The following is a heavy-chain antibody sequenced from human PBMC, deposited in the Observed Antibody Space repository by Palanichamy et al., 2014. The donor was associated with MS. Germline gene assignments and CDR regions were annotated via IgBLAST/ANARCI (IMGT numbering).Heavy chain of an antibody. V-gene: IGHV3-74*01. CDR2: ISPDGSSA. CDR3: GRYTTSHPG. D-gene: IGHD2-2*01. Sequence: EVQLLESGGGSVQPGGSLRLSCAVSGFNLSDYWIHWVRQPPGKGLMWVSRISPDGSSAGYADSVEGRFTISRDNAKDTAYLQMNSLRVEDTAVYYCGRYTTSHPGWGQGTLVTVSS. CDR1: GFNLSDYW. J-gene: IGHJ4*02.